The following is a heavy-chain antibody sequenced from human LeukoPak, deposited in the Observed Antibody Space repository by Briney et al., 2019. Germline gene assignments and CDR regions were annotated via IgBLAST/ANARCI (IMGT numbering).Heavy chain of an antibody. CDR1: GGSISSYY. CDR2: IYSSGST. J-gene: IGHJ4*02. Sequence: PSETLSLTCTVSGGSISSYYWSWIRQPAGKGLEWIGRIYSSGSTNYDPSLKSRVTMSVDTPKNQFSLKLSSVTAADTAVYYCARSKAYYDSSGYANDCWGQGTLVTVSS. CDR3: ARSKAYYDSSGYANDC. D-gene: IGHD3-22*01. V-gene: IGHV4-4*07.